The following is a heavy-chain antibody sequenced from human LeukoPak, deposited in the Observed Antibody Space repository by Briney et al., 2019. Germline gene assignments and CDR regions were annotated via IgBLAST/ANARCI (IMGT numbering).Heavy chain of an antibody. CDR1: GGSFSGYY. CDR3: ARQTWAYSVRNVRNWFDP. D-gene: IGHD1-1*01. Sequence: PSETLSLTCAVYGGSFSGYYWSWIRQPPGKGLEWIGEINHSGSTNCNPSLKSRVTISVDTSKNQFSLKLSSVTAADTAVYYCARQTWAYSVRNVRNWFDPWGQGTLVTVSS. J-gene: IGHJ5*02. CDR2: INHSGST. V-gene: IGHV4-34*01.